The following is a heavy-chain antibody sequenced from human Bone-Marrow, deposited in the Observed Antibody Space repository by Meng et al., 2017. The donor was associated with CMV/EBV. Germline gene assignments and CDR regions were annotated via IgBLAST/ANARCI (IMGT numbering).Heavy chain of an antibody. CDR3: AKKLFNGILTGYSISSYYYCGMDV. Sequence: GESLKISCAASGFTFSSYGMHWVRQAPGKGLEWVAFIRYDGSSKYYADSVKGRFTISRDNSKNTLYLQMNSLGAEDTAVYYCAKKLFNGILTGYSISSYYYCGMDVWGQGTMVTVSS. J-gene: IGHJ6*02. CDR1: GFTFSSYG. CDR2: IRYDGSSK. D-gene: IGHD3-9*01. V-gene: IGHV3-30*02.